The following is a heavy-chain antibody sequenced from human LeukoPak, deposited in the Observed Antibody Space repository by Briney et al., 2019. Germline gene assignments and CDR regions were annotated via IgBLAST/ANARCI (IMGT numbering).Heavy chain of an antibody. V-gene: IGHV4-39*02. CDR2: IYYSGSM. Sequence: SETLSLTCTVPGDSISSRNYYWGWIRQPPGKGLEWIGTIYYSGSMYYNPSLKSRVTVSVDRSKAHFSLRLTSVTAADTAIYYCVGGPPNYGGDYIDYWGQGTLVTVSS. D-gene: IGHD3-16*01. J-gene: IGHJ4*02. CDR1: GDSISSRNYY. CDR3: VGGPPNYGGDYIDY.